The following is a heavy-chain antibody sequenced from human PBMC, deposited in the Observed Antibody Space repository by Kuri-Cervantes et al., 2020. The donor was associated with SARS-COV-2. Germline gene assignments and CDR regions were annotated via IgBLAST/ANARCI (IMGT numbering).Heavy chain of an antibody. V-gene: IGHV3-21*01. CDR2: ISSSSSYI. Sequence: GGPLRLSCAASGFTFSSYSMNWVRQAPGKGLEWVSSISSSSSYIYYADSVKGRFTISRDNAKNSLYLQMNSLRAEDTAVYYCARAGRWELLLGCLAYFDYWGQGTLVTVSS. D-gene: IGHD1-26*01. J-gene: IGHJ4*02. CDR3: ARAGRWELLLGCLAYFDY. CDR1: GFTFSSYS.